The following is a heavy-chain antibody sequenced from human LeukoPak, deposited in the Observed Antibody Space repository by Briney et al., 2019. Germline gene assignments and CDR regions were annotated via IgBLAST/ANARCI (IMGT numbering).Heavy chain of an antibody. Sequence: SETLSLACSVSGGSINNFHRTWIRQPAGKGLEWIGRIYSNGDTNYNPSLKSRLTLSVDTSKNQFSLKLSSVTAADTALYFCAKESRVRGVSVRESHYHYYYGMDVWGRGTTVTVSS. J-gene: IGHJ6*02. CDR2: IYSNGDT. V-gene: IGHV4-4*07. D-gene: IGHD3-10*01. CDR1: GGSINNFH. CDR3: AKESRVRGVSVRESHYHYYYGMDV.